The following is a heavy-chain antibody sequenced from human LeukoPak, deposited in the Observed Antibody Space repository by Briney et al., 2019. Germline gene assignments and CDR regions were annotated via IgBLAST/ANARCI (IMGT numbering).Heavy chain of an antibody. J-gene: IGHJ5*02. Sequence: ASVKVSCKASGYTFTGYYMHWVRQAPGQGLEWMGWINPNSGGTNYAQKFQGWVTMTRDTSISTAYMELSRLRSDDTAVYYCARAQEGGIGNWFDPWGQGTLVTVSS. CDR2: INPNSGGT. D-gene: IGHD1-14*01. V-gene: IGHV1-2*04. CDR3: ARAQEGGIGNWFDP. CDR1: GYTFTGYY.